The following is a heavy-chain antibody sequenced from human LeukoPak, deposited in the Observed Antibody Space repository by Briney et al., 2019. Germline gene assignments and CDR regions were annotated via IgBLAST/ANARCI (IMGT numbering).Heavy chain of an antibody. CDR1: GGSIISDSYY. CDR3: ARVVVVAATPLDYYYGMDV. J-gene: IGHJ6*02. Sequence: PSETLSLTCTVSGGSIISDSYYWGWIRQPPGRGLEWVGAIYHSGSTHYNPSLKSRVTISVDTSKNQFSLKLSSVTAADTAVYYCARVVVVAATPLDYYYGMDVWGQGTTVTVSS. D-gene: IGHD2-15*01. V-gene: IGHV4-39*07. CDR2: IYHSGST.